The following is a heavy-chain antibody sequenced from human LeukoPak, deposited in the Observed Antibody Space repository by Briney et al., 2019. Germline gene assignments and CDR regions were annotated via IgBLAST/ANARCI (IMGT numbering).Heavy chain of an antibody. CDR3: TRQITVPNWFGP. CDR1: GFTVSDNY. Sequence: GGSLRLSCAASGFTVSDNYMSWVRQAPGKGLEWVSIIYSGGGTYYADSVKGRFTISRDNSKNTLYLQMSSLRAEDTAVYYCTRQITVPNWFGPWGQGTLVTVSS. J-gene: IGHJ5*02. D-gene: IGHD3-16*01. CDR2: IYSGGGT. V-gene: IGHV3-53*01.